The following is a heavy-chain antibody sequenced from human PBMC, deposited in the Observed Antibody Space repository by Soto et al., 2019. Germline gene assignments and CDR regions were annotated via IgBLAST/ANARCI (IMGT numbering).Heavy chain of an antibody. D-gene: IGHD6-13*01. Sequence: SVTGACKASGYTFTGYYMHWVRQAPGQGLEWMGWINPNSGGTNYAQKFQGRVTMTRDTSISTAYMELSRLRSDDTAVYYCARTGPGIAADADYWGQGTLGTVSS. J-gene: IGHJ4*02. CDR1: GYTFTGYY. V-gene: IGHV1-2*02. CDR2: INPNSGGT. CDR3: ARTGPGIAADADY.